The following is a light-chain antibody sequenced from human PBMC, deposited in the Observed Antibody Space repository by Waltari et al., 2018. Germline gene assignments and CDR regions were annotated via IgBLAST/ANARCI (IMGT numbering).Light chain of an antibody. Sequence: QSALTQPASVSGSPGQSVTISSPGLSRDGAEYRSLSWFRQHPGQAPKLILYDVSNHASDISNRFSGYKSGNTASLTISRLQADDEADYFCSYYPDTHTPVVFGGGTKLTV. CDR1: SRDGAEYRS. CDR3: SYYPDTHTPVV. J-gene: IGLJ2*01. V-gene: IGLV2-14*03. CDR2: DVS.